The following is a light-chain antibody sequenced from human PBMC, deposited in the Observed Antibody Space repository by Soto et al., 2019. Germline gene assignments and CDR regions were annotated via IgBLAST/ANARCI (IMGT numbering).Light chain of an antibody. V-gene: IGKV3-15*01. J-gene: IGKJ1*01. CDR1: QSVSNN. CDR2: RTS. Sequence: EIVLTQSPGTLSLSPGERATLSCRASQSVSNNYLAWYQQKPGQAPRLLMFRTSSRATGFPARFSGSGSGTEFNLTISSLQSEDFAVYYCQQYNNWPPWTFGQGTKVDIK. CDR3: QQYNNWPPWT.